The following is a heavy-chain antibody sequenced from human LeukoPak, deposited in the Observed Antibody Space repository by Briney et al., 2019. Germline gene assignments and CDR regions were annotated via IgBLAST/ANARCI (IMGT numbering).Heavy chain of an antibody. V-gene: IGHV3-23*01. Sequence: GGSLRLSCAASGFTFGSYAMSWVRQAPGKGLEWVSAISGSGGSTYYADSVKGRFTISRDDSKNTLYLQMNSLRAEDTAVYYCAKGPTAMVSYYFDYWGQGTLVTVSS. CDR1: GFTFGSYA. CDR3: AKGPTAMVSYYFDY. J-gene: IGHJ4*02. CDR2: ISGSGGST. D-gene: IGHD5-18*01.